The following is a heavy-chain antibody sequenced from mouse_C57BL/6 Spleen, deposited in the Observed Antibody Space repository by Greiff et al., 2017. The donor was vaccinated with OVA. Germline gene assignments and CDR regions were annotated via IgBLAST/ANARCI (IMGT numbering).Heavy chain of an antibody. J-gene: IGHJ2*01. CDR3: ARLRDYDGGVY. Sequence: QVQLQQPGAELVMPGASVKLSCKASGYTFTSYWMHWVKQRPGQGLEWIGEIDPSDSYTNYNQKFKGKSTLTVDKSSSTAYMQLSSLTSEDSAVDYCARLRDYDGGVYWGQGTTLTVSS. CDR2: IDPSDSYT. V-gene: IGHV1-69*01. CDR1: GYTFTSYW. D-gene: IGHD2-4*01.